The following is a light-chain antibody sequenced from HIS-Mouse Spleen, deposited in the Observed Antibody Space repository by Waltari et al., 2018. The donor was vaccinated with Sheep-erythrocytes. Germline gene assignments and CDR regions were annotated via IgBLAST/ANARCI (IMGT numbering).Light chain of an antibody. CDR3: QAWDSSTAWNVV. J-gene: IGLJ2*01. V-gene: IGLV3-1*01. CDR2: QDS. CDR1: TLGDKY. Sequence: SYELTQPPSVSVSPGQTASLTCSGDTLGDKYACWYQQMPGQSPVLVIYQDSKRPSGIPERFSGSNSGNTATLTISGTQAMDEADYYCQAWDSSTAWNVVFGGGTKLTVL.